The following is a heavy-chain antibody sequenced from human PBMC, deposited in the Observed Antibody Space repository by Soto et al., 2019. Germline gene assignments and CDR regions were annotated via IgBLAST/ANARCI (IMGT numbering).Heavy chain of an antibody. J-gene: IGHJ6*02. V-gene: IGHV1-69*13. D-gene: IGHD3-22*01. CDR3: ARVRYYDSSGYLYYYYYGMDV. Sequence: SVKVSCKASGGTFSSYAISWVRQAPGQGLEWMGGIIPIFGTANYAQKFQGRVTITADESTSTAYMELSSLRSEDTAVYYCARVRYYDSSGYLYYYYYGMDVWGQGTTVTVSS. CDR2: IIPIFGTA. CDR1: GGTFSSYA.